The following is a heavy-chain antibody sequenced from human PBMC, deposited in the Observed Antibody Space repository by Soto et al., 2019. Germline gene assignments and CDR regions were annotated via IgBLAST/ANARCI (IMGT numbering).Heavy chain of an antibody. Sequence: PSETLSLTCTASGGSISSSSYYWGWIRQPPGKGLEWIGSIYYSGSTYYNPSLKSRVTISVDTSKNQFSLKLTSVTAADTAVYYCAGRYCTGGSCYRPWGQGTLVTVSS. CDR2: IYYSGST. CDR3: AGRYCTGGSCYRP. V-gene: IGHV4-39*01. D-gene: IGHD2-15*01. J-gene: IGHJ4*02. CDR1: GGSISSSSYY.